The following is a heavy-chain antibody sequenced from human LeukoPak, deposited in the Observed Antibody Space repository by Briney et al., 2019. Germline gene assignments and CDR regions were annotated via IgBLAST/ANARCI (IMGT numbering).Heavy chain of an antibody. Sequence: ASVKVSCKTSGYTFTSYDINWVRQASGRGLEWMGWMNANSGNTGYAQKFHGRFTFTRDTSTGTAYMELSSLRSEDTAVYYCARDRGYYGSGRVNWFDPWGQGTLVTVSS. CDR1: GYTFTSYD. V-gene: IGHV1-8*03. CDR3: ARDRGYYGSGRVNWFDP. J-gene: IGHJ5*02. CDR2: MNANSGNT. D-gene: IGHD3-10*01.